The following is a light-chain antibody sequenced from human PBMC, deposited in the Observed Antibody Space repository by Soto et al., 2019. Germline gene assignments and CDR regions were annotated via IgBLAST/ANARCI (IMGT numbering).Light chain of an antibody. V-gene: IGKV3-15*01. J-gene: IGKJ5*01. CDR2: GAA. CDR1: QSVSSN. CDR3: QQYNNWPPIT. Sequence: EIVMTQSPATLSVSPGERATLSCRASQSVSSNLAWYQQKPGQAPRLLIYGAATRATGIPTRYSGSRSGTEFTLTISSLQSEDFAVYYCQQYNNWPPITFGQGTRLEI.